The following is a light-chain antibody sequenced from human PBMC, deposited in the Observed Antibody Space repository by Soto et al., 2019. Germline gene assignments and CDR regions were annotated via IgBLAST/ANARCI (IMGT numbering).Light chain of an antibody. CDR1: QSINNY. CDR3: QQYNRYPLT. Sequence: DIQMTQSPSSLSASAGDRVTITCRASQSINNYLAWFQQKPGQAPKSLIYAASSLHSGVPSKFSGSASGTDFTLTISSLQPEDFATYYCQQYNRYPLTFGGGTKVEI. J-gene: IGKJ4*01. CDR2: AAS. V-gene: IGKV1-16*02.